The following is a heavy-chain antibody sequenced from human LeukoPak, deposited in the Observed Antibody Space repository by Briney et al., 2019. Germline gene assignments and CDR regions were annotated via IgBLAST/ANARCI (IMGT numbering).Heavy chain of an antibody. CDR1: GFTFSSYE. CDR2: ISSSGSTI. CDR3: ARNKGRHVAARLVAGYFDY. V-gene: IGHV3-48*03. D-gene: IGHD6-6*01. Sequence: GGSLRLSCAASGFTFSSYEMNWVRQAPGKGLEWVSYISSSGSTIYYADSVKGRFTISRDNAKNSLYLQMNSLRAADTAVYYCARNKGRHVAARLVAGYFDYWGQGTLVTVSS. J-gene: IGHJ4*02.